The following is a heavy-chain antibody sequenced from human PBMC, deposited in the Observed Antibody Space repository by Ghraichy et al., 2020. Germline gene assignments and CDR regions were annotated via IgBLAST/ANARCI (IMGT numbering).Heavy chain of an antibody. CDR3: ARGYCSGRPCTLRPYFDY. J-gene: IGHJ4*02. Sequence: ASVKVSCKASGYAFTGYHIHWVRQAPGQGLEWVGRIKPNSGGTDYAEKFQGRVTMTRDTSIDTAYMELSRLRSDDTAVYYCARGYCSGRPCTLRPYFDYWGQGTLFSV. V-gene: IGHV1-2*06. CDR2: IKPNSGGT. D-gene: IGHD2-15*01. CDR1: GYAFTGYH.